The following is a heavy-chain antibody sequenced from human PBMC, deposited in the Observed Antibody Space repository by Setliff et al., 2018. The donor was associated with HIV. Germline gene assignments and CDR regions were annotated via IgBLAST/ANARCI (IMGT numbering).Heavy chain of an antibody. D-gene: IGHD3-22*01. Sequence: SETLSLTCTVSGGSISSGDYYWSWIRQPPGKGLEWIGYIYYSGSTYYNPSLESRVTISVDTSKNQFSLKLSSVTAADTAVYYCARDSEYYYDSSGQDDAFDIWGQGTMVTVSS. CDR1: GGSISSGDYY. CDR3: ARDSEYYYDSSGQDDAFDI. V-gene: IGHV4-30-4*08. CDR2: IYYSGST. J-gene: IGHJ3*02.